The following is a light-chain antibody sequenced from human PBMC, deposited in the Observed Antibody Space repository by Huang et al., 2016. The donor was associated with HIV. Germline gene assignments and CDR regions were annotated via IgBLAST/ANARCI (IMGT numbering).Light chain of an antibody. V-gene: IGKV3-15*01. CDR1: QSVSSN. CDR2: GAS. Sequence: EIVMTQSPATLSVSPGQRASLSCRASQSVSSNLAWYQQNPGQAPRLLSYGASTRATGIPARFSGSGSGTEFTLTISSLQSEDFALYYCQQYNNWPLTFGQGTNVEIK. CDR3: QQYNNWPLT. J-gene: IGKJ1*01.